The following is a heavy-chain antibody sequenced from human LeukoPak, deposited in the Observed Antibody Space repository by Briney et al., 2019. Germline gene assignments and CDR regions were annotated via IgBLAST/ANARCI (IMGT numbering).Heavy chain of an antibody. CDR2: ISGGGGST. CDR3: ARVMDTAMVYYYYGMDV. J-gene: IGHJ6*02. Sequence: GGSLRLSCAASGFTFSSYAMSWVRQAPGKGLEWVSAISGGGGSTYYADSVKGRFTISRDNSKNTLYLQMNSLRAEDTAVYYCARVMDTAMVYYYYGMDVWGQGTTVTVSS. CDR1: GFTFSSYA. V-gene: IGHV3-23*01. D-gene: IGHD5-18*01.